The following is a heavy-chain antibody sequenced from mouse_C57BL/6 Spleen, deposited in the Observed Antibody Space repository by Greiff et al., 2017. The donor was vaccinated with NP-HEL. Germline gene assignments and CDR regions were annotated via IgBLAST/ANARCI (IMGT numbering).Heavy chain of an antibody. D-gene: IGHD1-1*01. CDR2: IWRGGST. CDR3: AKCSDYYGTAYYFDY. CDR1: GFSLTSYG. J-gene: IGHJ2*01. V-gene: IGHV2-5*01. Sequence: QVQLQQSGPGLVQPSQSLSITCTVSGFSLTSYGVHWVRQSPGKGLEWLGVIWRGGSTDYNAAFISRLSITKDNSKSQVFFKMNSLQADDTAIYYCAKCSDYYGTAYYFDYWGQGTTLTVSS.